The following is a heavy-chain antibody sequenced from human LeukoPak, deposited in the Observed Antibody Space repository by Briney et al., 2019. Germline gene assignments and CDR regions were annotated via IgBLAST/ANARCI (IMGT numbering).Heavy chain of an antibody. Sequence: GGSLRLSCAASGFTFSSYEMNWVRQAPGKGLEWVSYISSSGSTIYYADSVKGRFTISRDNAKNSLYLQMNRLRAEDTAVYYCARGQAASFDYWGQGTLVTVSS. J-gene: IGHJ4*02. CDR1: GFTFSSYE. CDR2: ISSSGSTI. V-gene: IGHV3-48*03. D-gene: IGHD2-15*01. CDR3: ARGQAASFDY.